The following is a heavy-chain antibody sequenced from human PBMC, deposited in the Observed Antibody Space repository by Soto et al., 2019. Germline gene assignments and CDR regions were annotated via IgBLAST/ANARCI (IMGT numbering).Heavy chain of an antibody. CDR2: ISYDGSNK. Sequence: SQRLSCAASRFTFSTYGMQSVRQAPGKGLEWVAVISYDGSNKYYADSVKGRFTISRDNSKNTLYLQMNSLRAEDTAVYYCAKDPSSGWHYGMDVWGQGTTVTVSS. CDR1: RFTFSTYG. CDR3: AKDPSSGWHYGMDV. J-gene: IGHJ6*02. V-gene: IGHV3-30*18. D-gene: IGHD6-19*01.